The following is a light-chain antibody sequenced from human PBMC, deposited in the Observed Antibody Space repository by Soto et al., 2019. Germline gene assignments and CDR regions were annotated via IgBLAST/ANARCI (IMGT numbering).Light chain of an antibody. J-gene: IGLJ2*01. Sequence: QAVVTQPPSVSGAPGQRVTISCTGSSSNIGSGYDVHWYQRLPGTAPKLLIYGNSNRPSGVPDRFSGSKSGTSASLAITGLQAEDEADYYCQSYDSSLSGPVVFGGGTKLTVL. CDR1: SSNIGSGYD. CDR3: QSYDSSLSGPVV. V-gene: IGLV1-40*01. CDR2: GNS.